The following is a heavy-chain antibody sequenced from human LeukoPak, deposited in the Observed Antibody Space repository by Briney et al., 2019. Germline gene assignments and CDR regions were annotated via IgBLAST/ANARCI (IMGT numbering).Heavy chain of an antibody. D-gene: IGHD4-17*01. CDR3: ARDQNGAGFDS. V-gene: IGHV3-48*04. J-gene: IGHJ4*02. CDR1: GFTFNAYS. Sequence: GGSLRLSCAASGFTFNAYSMNWVRQAPGKGLEWIPHINSGTNNIYYADSVKGRFTISRDNAKNSLFLQMNSLRADDTAVYYCARDQNGAGFDSWGQGTLVTVSS. CDR2: INSGTNNI.